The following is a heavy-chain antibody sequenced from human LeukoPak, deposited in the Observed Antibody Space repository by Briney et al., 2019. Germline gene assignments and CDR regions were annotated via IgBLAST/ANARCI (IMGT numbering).Heavy chain of an antibody. CDR1: GYTFTGYG. V-gene: IGHV1-18*01. CDR2: ISAYNGNT. Sequence: ASVKVSCKASGYTFTGYGISWVRQAPGQGLEWMGWISAYNGNTSYAQKLQGRVTMTTDTSTSTAYMELRSLRSDDTAVYYCARDTVGAPTTPTNPWGQGTLVTVSS. CDR3: ARDTVGAPTTPTNP. J-gene: IGHJ5*02. D-gene: IGHD1-26*01.